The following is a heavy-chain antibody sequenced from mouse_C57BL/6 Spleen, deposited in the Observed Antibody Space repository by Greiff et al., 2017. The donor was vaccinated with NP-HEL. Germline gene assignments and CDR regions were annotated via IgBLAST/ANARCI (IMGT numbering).Heavy chain of an antibody. Sequence: VQLKESGAELVRPGASVKLSCTASGFNIKDDYMHWVKQRPEQGLEWIGWIDPENGDTEYASKFQGKATITADTSSNTAYLQLSSLTSEDTAVYYCTTGGYYGSFAYWGQGTLVTVSA. CDR3: TTGGYYGSFAY. V-gene: IGHV14-4*01. CDR1: GFNIKDDY. J-gene: IGHJ3*01. CDR2: IDPENGDT. D-gene: IGHD1-1*01.